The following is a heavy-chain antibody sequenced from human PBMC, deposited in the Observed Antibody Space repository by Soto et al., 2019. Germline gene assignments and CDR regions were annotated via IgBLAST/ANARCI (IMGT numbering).Heavy chain of an antibody. CDR1: GGSISSGGYY. Sequence: PSETLSLTCTVPGGSISSGGYYWSWIRQHPGKGLEWIGYIYYSGSTYYNPSLKSRVTISVDTSKNQFSLKLSSVTAADTAVYYCASSVAIAAAPNVLRSVPYYFDYWGQGTLVTVSS. CDR2: IYYSGST. CDR3: ASSVAIAAAPNVLRSVPYYFDY. J-gene: IGHJ4*02. D-gene: IGHD6-13*01. V-gene: IGHV4-31*03.